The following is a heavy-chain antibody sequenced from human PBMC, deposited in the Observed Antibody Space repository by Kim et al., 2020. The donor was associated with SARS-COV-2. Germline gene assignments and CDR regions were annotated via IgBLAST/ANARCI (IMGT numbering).Heavy chain of an antibody. V-gene: IGHV4-34*01. D-gene: IGHD1-26*01. CDR2: INHSGST. J-gene: IGHJ4*02. CDR1: GGSFSGYY. Sequence: SETLSLTCAVYGGSFSGYYWSWIRQPPGKGLEWIGEINHSGSTNYNPSLKSRVTISVDTSKNQFSLKLSSVTAADTAVYYCAREKVPADNSYYSPVGATNIDYWGQGTLVTVSS. CDR3: AREKVPADNSYYSPVGATNIDY.